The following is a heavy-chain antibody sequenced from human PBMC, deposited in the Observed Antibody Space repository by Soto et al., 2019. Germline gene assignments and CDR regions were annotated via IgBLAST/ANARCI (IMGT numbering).Heavy chain of an antibody. J-gene: IGHJ6*03. Sequence: SETLSLTCTVAGGSISSSGYYWVLIRQPPGKGLEWIGEIIHSGSTNYNPSLKSRVTISVDTSKKQFSLKLSSVTAADAAVYYCAGATSVTTPLYYYYMDVWGKGTTVTVSS. CDR3: AGATSVTTPLYYYYMDV. V-gene: IGHV4-39*07. CDR2: IIHSGST. CDR1: GGSISSSGYY. D-gene: IGHD4-17*01.